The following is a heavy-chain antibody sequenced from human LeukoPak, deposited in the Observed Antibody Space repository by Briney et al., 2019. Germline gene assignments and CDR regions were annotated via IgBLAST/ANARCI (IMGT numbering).Heavy chain of an antibody. CDR2: TRNKANSYTT. CDR1: GFTFSDHY. D-gene: IGHD2-21*02. V-gene: IGHV3-72*01. CDR3: ARGVYCGGDCYYWNM. Sequence: GGSLRLSCAASGFTFSDHYMDWVRQAPGKGLEWVGRTRNKANSYTTEYAASVKGRFTISRDDSKSSLYLQMNSLKTEDTAVYYCARGVYCGGDCYYWNMWGQGTLVTVSS. J-gene: IGHJ4*02.